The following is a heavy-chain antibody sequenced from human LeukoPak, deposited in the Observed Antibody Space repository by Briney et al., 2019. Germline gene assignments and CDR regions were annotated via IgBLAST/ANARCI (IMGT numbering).Heavy chain of an antibody. CDR1: GGSIISSSYY. CDR3: ARSIYDFWSGYYTRWFDP. V-gene: IGHV4-39*01. Sequence: SETLSLTCTVSGGSIISSSYYWGWIRQPPGKGLEWIGSIYYSGSTYYNPSLKSRVTISVDTSKNQFSPKLSSVTAADTAVYYCARSIYDFWSGYYTRWFDPWGQGTLVTVSS. D-gene: IGHD3-3*01. CDR2: IYYSGST. J-gene: IGHJ5*02.